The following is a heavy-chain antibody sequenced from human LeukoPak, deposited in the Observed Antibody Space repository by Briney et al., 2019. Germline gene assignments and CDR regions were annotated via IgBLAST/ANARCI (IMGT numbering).Heavy chain of an antibody. D-gene: IGHD2-15*01. CDR3: ARPVVAATTPDTFDI. J-gene: IGHJ3*02. CDR2: ISSGGRTT. CDR1: GFTFSDYY. V-gene: IGHV3-11*04. Sequence: GGSLRLSCAASGFTFSDYYMSWIRQAPGKGLEWVSYISSGGRTTYYADSVKGRFTLSRDNTRNSLYLQMHSLRAEGTALYYSARPVVAATTPDTFDIWGQGTMVTVSS.